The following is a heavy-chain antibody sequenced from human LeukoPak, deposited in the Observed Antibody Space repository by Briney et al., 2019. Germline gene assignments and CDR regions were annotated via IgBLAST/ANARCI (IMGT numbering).Heavy chain of an antibody. J-gene: IGHJ3*02. D-gene: IGHD2-15*01. CDR1: GFTFSSYS. CDR3: ARDGYCSGGSCYYDAFDI. Sequence: GGPLRLSCAASGFTFSSYSMNWVRQAPGKGLEWVSSISSSSSYIYYADSVKGRFTISRDNAKNSLYLQMNSLRAEDTAVYYCARDGYCSGGSCYYDAFDIWGQGTMVTVSS. CDR2: ISSSSSYI. V-gene: IGHV3-21*01.